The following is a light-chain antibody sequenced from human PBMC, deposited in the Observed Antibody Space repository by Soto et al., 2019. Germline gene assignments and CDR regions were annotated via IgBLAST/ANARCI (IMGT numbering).Light chain of an antibody. J-gene: IGLJ1*01. CDR3: YSYAGSYTFYV. CDR2: EVN. V-gene: IGLV2-8*01. Sequence: QSVLTQPPSASGSPGQSVAISCTGTSGDVGGYNYVSWYQQHPGKAPKLMIYEVNKRPSGVPDRFSASKSGTTASLTISGLQVEDEADYYCYSYAGSYTFYVFXTGTKGTVL. CDR1: SGDVGGYNY.